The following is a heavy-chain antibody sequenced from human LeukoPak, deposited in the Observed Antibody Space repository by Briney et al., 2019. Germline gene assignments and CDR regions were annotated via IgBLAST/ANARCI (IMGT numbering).Heavy chain of an antibody. D-gene: IGHD6-13*01. CDR3: ARGGFGSSTWYFEVDP. CDR2: IYYSGST. CDR1: GGSMRSHY. V-gene: IGHV4-59*11. Sequence: PSETLSLTCTVSGGSMRSHYWTWIRQPPGKGLEWIGCIYYSGSTNYNPSFKSRVTISVDTSKNQFSLKLSSVTAADTAVYYCARGGFGSSTWYFEVDPWGQGTLVTVSS. J-gene: IGHJ5*02.